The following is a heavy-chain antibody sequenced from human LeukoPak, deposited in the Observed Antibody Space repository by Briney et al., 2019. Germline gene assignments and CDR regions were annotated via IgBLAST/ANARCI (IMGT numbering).Heavy chain of an antibody. CDR3: ARDNGVRGRY. D-gene: IGHD3-10*01. J-gene: IGHJ4*02. CDR2: INSSSSYI. CDR1: GFTFSSYS. V-gene: IGHV3-21*01. Sequence: GGSLRLSCAASGFTFSSYSMNWVRQAPGKGLEWVSSINSSSSYIYYADSVKGRFTISRDNAKNSLYLQMNSLRAEDTAVYYCARDNGVRGRYWGQGTLVTVSS.